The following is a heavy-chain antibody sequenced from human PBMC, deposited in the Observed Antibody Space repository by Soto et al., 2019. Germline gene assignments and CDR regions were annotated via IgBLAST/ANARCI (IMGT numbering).Heavy chain of an antibody. J-gene: IGHJ5*02. V-gene: IGHV1-2*04. CDR3: ARAPPVYTSGWFWWFDP. D-gene: IGHD6-19*01. CDR1: GYTFTDYY. CDR2: INPKSGDT. Sequence: ASVKVSCKASGYTFTDYYIHWVRQAPGQGLEWMGWINPKSGDTTYAQKFQAWVTMTRDTSINTAYLELGSLGPDDTAMFYCARAPPVYTSGWFWWFDPWGQGSLVTVSS.